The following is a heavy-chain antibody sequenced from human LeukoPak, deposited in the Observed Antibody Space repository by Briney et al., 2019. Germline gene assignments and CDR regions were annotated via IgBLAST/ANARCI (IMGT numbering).Heavy chain of an antibody. D-gene: IGHD3-22*01. CDR1: GFTFSSYW. CDR2: IKQDGSEK. J-gene: IGHJ4*02. Sequence: PWGSLRLSCAASGFTFSSYWMTWVRQAPGKGLEWVANIKQDGSEKYYVDSVKGRFTISRDNAKNSLYLQMSSLRAEDTAVYYCARDGRAGSGYYRKDDYWGQGTLVTVSS. V-gene: IGHV3-7*01. CDR3: ARDGRAGSGYYRKDDY.